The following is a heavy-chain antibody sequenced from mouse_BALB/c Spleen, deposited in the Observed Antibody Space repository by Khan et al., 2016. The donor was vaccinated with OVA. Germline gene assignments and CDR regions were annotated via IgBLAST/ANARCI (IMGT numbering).Heavy chain of an antibody. CDR2: INPSNGYT. D-gene: IGHD2-14*01. CDR1: DYTFTSYT. J-gene: IGHJ3*01. CDR3: VRDGAYHRNDGWFAY. Sequence: QVQLKQSGAELARPGASVKMSCKASDYTFTSYTIHWIKERPGQGLEWIGYINPSNGYTNYNQKFKDKATLTTDKSSTTAYLQLSSLTSDDSAVYNCVRDGAYHRNDGWFAYWGQGTLVTVSA. V-gene: IGHV1-4*01.